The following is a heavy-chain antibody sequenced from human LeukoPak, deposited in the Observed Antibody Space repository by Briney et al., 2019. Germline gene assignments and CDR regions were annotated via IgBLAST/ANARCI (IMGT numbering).Heavy chain of an antibody. J-gene: IGHJ4*02. D-gene: IGHD3-22*01. CDR3: AGVKLSKYYYDSSGFVAFDY. CDR1: GGSFSGYY. V-gene: IGHV4-34*01. Sequence: SETPSLTCAVYGGSFSGYYWSWIRQPPGKGLEWIGEINHSGSTNYNPSLKSRVTISVDTSKNQFSLKLSSVTAADTAVYYYAGVKLSKYYYDSSGFVAFDYWGQGTLVTVSS. CDR2: INHSGST.